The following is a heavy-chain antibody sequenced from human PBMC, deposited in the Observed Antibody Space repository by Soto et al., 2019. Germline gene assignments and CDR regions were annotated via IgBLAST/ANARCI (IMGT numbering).Heavy chain of an antibody. J-gene: IGHJ2*01. CDR3: AKGGTYDSSGYYYDWYFDL. V-gene: IGHV3-30*18. D-gene: IGHD3-22*01. Sequence: ESGGGVVQPGRSLRLSCAASGFTFSSYGMHGVRQAPGKGLEWVAVISYDGSNKYYADSVKGRFTISRDNSKNTLYLQMNSLRAEDTAVYYCAKGGTYDSSGYYYDWYFDLWGRGTLVTVSS. CDR2: ISYDGSNK. CDR1: GFTFSSYG.